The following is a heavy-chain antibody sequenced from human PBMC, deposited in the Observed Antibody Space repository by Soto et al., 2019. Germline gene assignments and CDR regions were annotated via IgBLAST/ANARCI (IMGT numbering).Heavy chain of an antibody. Sequence: GGSLRLSCAASGFTFSGYWMSWVRQGPGKGLEWVANIKQDGSEQFYVDSVKGRFTISRDNAKNSLYLQMNSLRAEDTAVYYCAREAGWGQGTTVTVSS. J-gene: IGHJ6*02. CDR1: GFTFSGYW. CDR3: AREAG. V-gene: IGHV3-7*05. CDR2: IKQDGSEQ.